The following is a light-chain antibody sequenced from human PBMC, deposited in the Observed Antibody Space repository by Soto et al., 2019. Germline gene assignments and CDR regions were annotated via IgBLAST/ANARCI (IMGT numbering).Light chain of an antibody. CDR1: QSVSTNF. Sequence: EIVLTQSPGTLSLSPGEGATLSCRASQSVSTNFFAWYQQKPGQAPRLLIYGASTRATGIPDRFSGSGSGTDFTLTISRLEPKDFAVYYCQQYGTTSWTLGKGTKGDIK. CDR2: GAS. CDR3: QQYGTTSWT. J-gene: IGKJ1*01. V-gene: IGKV3-20*01.